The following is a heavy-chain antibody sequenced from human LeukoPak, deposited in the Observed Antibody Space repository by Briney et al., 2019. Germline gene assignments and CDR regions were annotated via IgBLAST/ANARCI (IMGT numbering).Heavy chain of an antibody. D-gene: IGHD3-3*01. Sequence: GASVKVSCKASGYTFTGYYMHWVRQAPGQGLEWMGWINPNSGGTNYAQKFQGRVTMTRDTSISTAYMELSRLRSDDTAVYYCARGLLKYDFWSGQSGYYFDYWGQGTLVTVSS. CDR3: ARGLLKYDFWSGQSGYYFDY. CDR2: INPNSGGT. CDR1: GYTFTGYY. V-gene: IGHV1-2*02. J-gene: IGHJ4*02.